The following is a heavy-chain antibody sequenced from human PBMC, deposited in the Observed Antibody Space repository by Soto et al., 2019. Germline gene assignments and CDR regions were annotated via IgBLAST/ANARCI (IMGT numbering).Heavy chain of an antibody. CDR3: VREWLLLKARPDQYYGLDV. CDR1: GYTFTNYY. V-gene: IGHV1-46*01. Sequence: QVQLVQSGAEVKKPGASVKVSCRASGYTFTNYYMHWVRQAPGQGLEWMGIIHPIVGSTSYAKKFKGSVTVTRDTSTRTVYMELTSLRSDDTAVYYCVREWLLLKARPDQYYGLDVWGQRTTVSVS. D-gene: IGHD2-2*03. CDR2: IHPIVGST. J-gene: IGHJ6*02.